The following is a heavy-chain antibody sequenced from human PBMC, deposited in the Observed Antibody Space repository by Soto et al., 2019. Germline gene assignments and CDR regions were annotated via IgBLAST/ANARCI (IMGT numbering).Heavy chain of an antibody. CDR3: ARLPGRLGYHFGY. V-gene: IGHV1-2*02. J-gene: IGHJ4*02. Sequence: QVQLVQSGAEVKKPGASVKVSCKASGYTFTGYYMHWVRQAPGQGLEWMGWINPNSGGTNYAQKLQGRVTMTRDTSISTAYMELSRLRSDDTAVYYCARLPGRLGYHFGYWGQGTLVTVSS. D-gene: IGHD5-12*01. CDR2: INPNSGGT. CDR1: GYTFTGYY.